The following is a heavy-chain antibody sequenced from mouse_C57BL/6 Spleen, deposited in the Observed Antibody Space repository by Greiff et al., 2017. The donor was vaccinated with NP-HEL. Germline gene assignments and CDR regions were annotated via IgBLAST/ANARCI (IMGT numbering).Heavy chain of an antibody. CDR2: IDPSDSET. Sequence: QVQLQQPGAELVRPGSSVKLSCKASGYTFTSYWMHWVKQRPIQGLEWIGNIDPSDSETHYNQKFKDKATLTVDKSPSTAYMQLSSLTSEDSAVYYCARRGHYYGSSYVYYFDYWGQGTTLTVSS. V-gene: IGHV1-52*01. CDR1: GYTFTSYW. D-gene: IGHD1-1*01. J-gene: IGHJ2*01. CDR3: ARRGHYYGSSYVYYFDY.